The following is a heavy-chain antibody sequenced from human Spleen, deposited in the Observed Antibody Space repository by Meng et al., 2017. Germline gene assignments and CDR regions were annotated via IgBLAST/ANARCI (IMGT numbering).Heavy chain of an antibody. CDR3: ARDRGGTVTRYYFDY. CDR1: GFTFSNYA. CDR2: IWHDGSDQ. Sequence: GGSLRLSCVASGFTFSNYAIHWVRQAPGKGLEWVAVIWHDGSDQYYIDSVKDRFTISRDNSKSTVFLEMNSLRAEDAAFYYCARDRGGTVTRYYFDYWGQGTQVTVSS. J-gene: IGHJ4*02. D-gene: IGHD2-15*01. V-gene: IGHV3-33*01.